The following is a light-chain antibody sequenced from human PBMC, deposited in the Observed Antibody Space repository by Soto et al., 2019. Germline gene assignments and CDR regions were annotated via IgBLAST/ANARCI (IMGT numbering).Light chain of an antibody. V-gene: IGKV3-11*01. Sequence: EIVLTQSPATLSLSPGQRATLSCRASQSVSTFLAWYQQKPGQAPRLLIYDASNRATGIPARFRGSGSGTDFTLTISSLEPEDLAVYYCQQRSNWPITFGQGTRVEIE. J-gene: IGKJ5*01. CDR1: QSVSTF. CDR3: QQRSNWPIT. CDR2: DAS.